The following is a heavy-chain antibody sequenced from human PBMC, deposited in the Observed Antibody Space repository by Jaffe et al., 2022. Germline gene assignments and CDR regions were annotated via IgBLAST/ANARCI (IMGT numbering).Heavy chain of an antibody. J-gene: IGHJ5*02. D-gene: IGHD6-13*01. Sequence: QLQLQESGPGLVKPSETLSLTCTVSGGSISSSSYYWGWIRQPPGKGLEWIGSIYYSGSTYYNPSLKSRVTISVDTSKNQFSLKLSSVTAADTAVYYCARQPGYSSSWPLWATHNWFDPWGQGTLVTVSS. CDR2: IYYSGST. CDR1: GGSISSSSYY. CDR3: ARQPGYSSSWPLWATHNWFDP. V-gene: IGHV4-39*01.